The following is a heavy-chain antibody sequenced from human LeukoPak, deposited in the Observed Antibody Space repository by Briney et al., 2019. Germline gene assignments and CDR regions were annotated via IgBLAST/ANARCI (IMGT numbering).Heavy chain of an antibody. CDR3: ARQRPEQWLIPYYFDY. J-gene: IGHJ4*02. CDR2: IYYSGST. CDR1: GGSLSSSSXX. V-gene: IGHV4-39*01. D-gene: IGHD6-19*01. Sequence: SESLSLTCTVSGGSLSSSSXXWGWXRQPPXXGLEXXGSIYYSGSTHHNPSLKSRVTISVDTTKNQFSLKLSSVTAADTAVYYCARQRPEQWLIPYYFDYWGQGTLVSVSS.